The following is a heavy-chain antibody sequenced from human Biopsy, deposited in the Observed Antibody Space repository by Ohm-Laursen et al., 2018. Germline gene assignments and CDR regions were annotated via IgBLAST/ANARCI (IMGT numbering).Heavy chain of an antibody. V-gene: IGHV1-46*01. Sequence: APAKVSCKAFGYTFITYYVNWVRQAPGHEVEWMGEINPSGGSTSYAQKFQGRVTMTRDTSTTTVYMELSSLRSEDTAVYYCARDRISGRGDPPDHWGQGTLVTVSS. D-gene: IGHD3-10*01. J-gene: IGHJ4*02. CDR2: INPSGGST. CDR1: GYTFITYY. CDR3: ARDRISGRGDPPDH.